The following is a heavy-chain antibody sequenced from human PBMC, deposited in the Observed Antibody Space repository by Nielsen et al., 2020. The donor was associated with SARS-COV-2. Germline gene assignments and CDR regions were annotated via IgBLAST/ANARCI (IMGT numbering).Heavy chain of an antibody. D-gene: IGHD3-22*01. J-gene: IGHJ5*02. V-gene: IGHV4-31*03. CDR1: GGSISSGGYY. CDR3: ARARDYYDSSQGWFDP. Sequence: SETLSLTCTVSGGSISSGGYYWSWIRQHPGKGLEWIGYIYYSGSTYYNPSLKSRVTISVDTSKNQFSLKLSSVTAADTAVYYCARARDYYDSSQGWFDPWGQGTLVTVSS. CDR2: IYYSGST.